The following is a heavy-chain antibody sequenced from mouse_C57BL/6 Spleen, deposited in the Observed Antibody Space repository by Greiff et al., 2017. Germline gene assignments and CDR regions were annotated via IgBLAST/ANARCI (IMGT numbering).Heavy chain of an antibody. CDR3: ARSDLHYYAMDY. CDR2: IDPSDSYT. J-gene: IGHJ4*01. V-gene: IGHV1-69*01. Sequence: QVQLQQPGAELVMPGASVKLSCKASGYTFTSYWMHWVKQRPGQGLEWIGEIDPSDSYTNYNQKFKGKSTLTVDKSSSTAYMQLSSLTSEDSAVYYCARSDLHYYAMDYWGQGTSVTVSS. CDR1: GYTFTSYW.